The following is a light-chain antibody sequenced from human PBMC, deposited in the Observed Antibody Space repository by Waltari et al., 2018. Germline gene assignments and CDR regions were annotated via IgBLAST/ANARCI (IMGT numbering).Light chain of an antibody. J-gene: IGLJ1*01. CDR2: EDT. CDR1: ELPRKY. V-gene: IGLV3-10*01. CDR3: YSSDSTGLRV. Sequence: SYELTQTPSVSVSPGQTARITCSGHELPRKYAYWFQQKSGQAPRLVIYEDTKRPSGIPERFSGSSSGTVATLTITGAQVDDEAYYYCYSSDSTGLRVFGGGTTVVVL.